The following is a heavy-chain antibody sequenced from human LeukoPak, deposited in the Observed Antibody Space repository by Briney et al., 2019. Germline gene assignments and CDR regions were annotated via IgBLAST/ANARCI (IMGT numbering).Heavy chain of an antibody. Sequence: ASVKVSCKASGYTFTSYYMHWVRQAPGQGLEWMGIINPSGGSTSYAQKFQGRVTMTRDMSTSTVYMELSSLRSEDTAVYYCARDLELRRPVSWFDPWGQGTLVTVSS. CDR1: GYTFTSYY. CDR2: INPSGGST. D-gene: IGHD1-7*01. V-gene: IGHV1-46*01. CDR3: ARDLELRRPVSWFDP. J-gene: IGHJ5*02.